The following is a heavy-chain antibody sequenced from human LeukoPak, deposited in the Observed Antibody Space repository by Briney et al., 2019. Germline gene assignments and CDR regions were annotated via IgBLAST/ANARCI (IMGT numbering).Heavy chain of an antibody. Sequence: GGSLRLSCAASGFTFSSYGMHWVRQGPGKGLEGVAFIRSDGSKEYYTGSVKGRFTISRDNSNSTLSLQMNSLRAEDTALYYCAKDRPNYSSGGTCYSSYSFDYWGQGTLVTVSS. V-gene: IGHV3-30*02. CDR1: GFTFSSYG. J-gene: IGHJ4*02. CDR3: AKDRPNYSSGGTCYSSYSFDY. D-gene: IGHD2-15*01. CDR2: IRSDGSKE.